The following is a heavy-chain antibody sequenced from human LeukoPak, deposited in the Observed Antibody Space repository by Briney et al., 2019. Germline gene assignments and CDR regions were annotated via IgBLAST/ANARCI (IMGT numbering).Heavy chain of an antibody. Sequence: PGGSLRLSCAASGFTFSGYDMNWVRQAPGKGLEWVSSISGSSSYIYYADSMKGRFTISRDNGKNSLYLQMNSLRAEDTAVYFCARGSSNVAARNNWFDPWGQGTLVTVSS. CDR1: GFTFSGYD. D-gene: IGHD6-6*01. V-gene: IGHV3-21*01. J-gene: IGHJ5*02. CDR2: ISGSSSYI. CDR3: ARGSSNVAARNNWFDP.